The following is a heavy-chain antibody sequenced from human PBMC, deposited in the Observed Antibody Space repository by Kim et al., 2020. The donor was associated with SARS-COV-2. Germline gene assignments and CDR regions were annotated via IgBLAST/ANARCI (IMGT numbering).Heavy chain of an antibody. V-gene: IGHV3-33*06. J-gene: IGHJ5*01. Sequence: GGSLRLSCAASGFDFSKYAMHWVRQPPGKGLEWVALIWYDENKKSYIDSVKGRFTISRDNSKNMLFLEMNSLRAEDTAVYYCAKDAVYSTRWTHDIGLSWFESWGRGSPVIVSS. CDR1: GFDFSKYA. CDR3: AKDAVYSTRWTHDIGLSWFES. CDR2: IWYDENKK. D-gene: IGHD6-13*01.